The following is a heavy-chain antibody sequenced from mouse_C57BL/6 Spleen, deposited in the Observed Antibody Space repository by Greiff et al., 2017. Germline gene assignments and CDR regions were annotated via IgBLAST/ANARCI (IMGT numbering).Heavy chain of an antibody. Sequence: EVQGVESGGGLVQPGGSMKLSCVASGFTFSNYWMNWVRQSPETGLEWVAPIRLKSDHYATPYAESVKGRFTISRDDSKSSVYLQMNNLRAEDTGIYYCTRLHGFDYWGQGTTRTVSS. J-gene: IGHJ2*01. CDR3: TRLHGFDY. CDR2: IRLKSDHYAT. V-gene: IGHV6-3*01. CDR1: GFTFSNYW.